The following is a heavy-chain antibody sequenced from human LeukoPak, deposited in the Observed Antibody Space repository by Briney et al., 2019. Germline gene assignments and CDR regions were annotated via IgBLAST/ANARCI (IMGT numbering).Heavy chain of an antibody. Sequence: SETLSLTCTVSGGSISSGGYYWSWIRQHPGKGLEWIGYIYYSGSTYYNPSLKSRVTISVDTSKNQFSLKLSSVTAADTAVYYCARKEPSYYYDSSGYYFRFRSESANWFDPWGQGTLVTVSS. CDR1: GGSISSGGYY. CDR3: ARKEPSYYYDSSGYYFRFRSESANWFDP. V-gene: IGHV4-31*03. J-gene: IGHJ5*02. D-gene: IGHD3-22*01. CDR2: IYYSGST.